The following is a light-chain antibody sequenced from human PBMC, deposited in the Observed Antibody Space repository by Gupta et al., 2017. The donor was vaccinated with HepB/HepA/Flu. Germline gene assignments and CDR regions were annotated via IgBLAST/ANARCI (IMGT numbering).Light chain of an antibody. CDR3: QQGGNWPLT. CDR1: QSVSSN. Sequence: EIVFTQSPATLSLSPGERATLSCRASQSVSSNLAWYQQKPGQAPRLLIYDASNRATGIPARFSGSGSGTDFTLTISSLETEDFAVYYCQQGGNWPLTFGRGTKVEIK. V-gene: IGKV3-11*01. J-gene: IGKJ4*01. CDR2: DAS.